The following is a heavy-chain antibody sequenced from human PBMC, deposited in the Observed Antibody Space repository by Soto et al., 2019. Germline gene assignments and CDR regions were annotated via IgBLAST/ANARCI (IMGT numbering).Heavy chain of an antibody. CDR3: ARDLAAGDH. CDR2: INPASGST. D-gene: IGHD6-13*01. Sequence: QVQLVQSGAEVKKPGASVKLSCRTSGYTFTHYYIHWVRQASGQGLQWLGIINPASGSTIYAQDFQGRVTLTMDTSTTTVSMELSGLRAEDTAIFYCARDLAAGDHWGQGTLLTVSS. J-gene: IGHJ4*02. CDR1: GYTFTHYY. V-gene: IGHV1-46*01.